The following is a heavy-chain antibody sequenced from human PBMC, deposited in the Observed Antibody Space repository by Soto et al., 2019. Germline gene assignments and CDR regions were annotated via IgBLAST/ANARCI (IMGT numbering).Heavy chain of an antibody. CDR2: INSDGSST. CDR1: GFTFRSYW. Sequence: EVQLVESGGGLVQPGGSLRLSCAASGFTFRSYWMHWVRQGPGKGLVWVSRINSDGSSTSYADSVKGRFTISRDNAKNTLYLEMNSLSAEDTAVYYCTRDETQVLRSFVHCYGMDVWGQGTTVTVSS. CDR3: TRDETQVLRSFVHCYGMDV. V-gene: IGHV3-74*01. J-gene: IGHJ6*02. D-gene: IGHD1-26*01.